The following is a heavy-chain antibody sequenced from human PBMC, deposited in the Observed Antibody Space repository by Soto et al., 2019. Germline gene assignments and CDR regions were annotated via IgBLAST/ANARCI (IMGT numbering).Heavy chain of an antibody. J-gene: IGHJ6*02. Sequence: QVQLVQSGAEVKKPGASVKVSCKASGYSFTTYGISWVRQAPGQGLEWMGWISDYNVNTNYEKKFQGRVTMTTDTSKRTAYMELKSLRSDDTAVYYCAREGYYSGSESYSPPRYYGMDVWGQVTTVTVS. CDR2: ISDYNVNT. CDR1: GYSFTTYG. D-gene: IGHD3-10*01. CDR3: AREGYYSGSESYSPPRYYGMDV. V-gene: IGHV1-18*01.